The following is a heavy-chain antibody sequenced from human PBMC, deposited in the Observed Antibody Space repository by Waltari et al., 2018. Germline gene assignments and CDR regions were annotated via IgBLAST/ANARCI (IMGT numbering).Heavy chain of an antibody. J-gene: IGHJ5*02. CDR2: INPNSGGT. CDR3: ARDRGYCSSTSCYTWFDP. D-gene: IGHD2-2*02. CDR1: GYTFTGYY. Sequence: QVQLVQSGAEVKKPGASVKVSCKASGYTFTGYYMHWVRQAPRQGLEWMGWINPNSGGTNYAQKFQGRVTMTRDTSISTAYMELSRLRSDDTAVYYCARDRGYCSSTSCYTWFDPWGQGTLVTVSS. V-gene: IGHV1-2*02.